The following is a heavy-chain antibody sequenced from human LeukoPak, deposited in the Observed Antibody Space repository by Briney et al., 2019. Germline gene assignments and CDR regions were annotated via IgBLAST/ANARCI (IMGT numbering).Heavy chain of an antibody. V-gene: IGHV3-30*18. D-gene: IGHD2-15*01. CDR2: ISYDESDK. Sequence: PGRSLRLSCAASGFTLSKDGMQWVREAPGKGLEWVAVISYDESDKYYADSVKGRFTISRDNSKNTLYLQMNSLRPEDTAVYYCAKGVVAATNAAYYGMDVWGQGTTVTVSS. J-gene: IGHJ6*02. CDR3: AKGVVAATNAAYYGMDV. CDR1: GFTLSKDG.